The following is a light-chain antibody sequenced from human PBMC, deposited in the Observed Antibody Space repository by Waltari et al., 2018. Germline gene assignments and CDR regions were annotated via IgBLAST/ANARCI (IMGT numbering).Light chain of an antibody. CDR3: AAWDDSLTGRV. Sequence: QSVLTQPSSASGTPGQRVTISCSGSSSNIGSNYVYWYQQLPGTAPKLLIHTDNQRPQGVPDRFSASKSGASASLAISGLRSDDEADYYCAAWDDSLTGRVFGGGTKLTVL. V-gene: IGLV1-47*01. CDR1: SSNIGSNY. J-gene: IGLJ3*02. CDR2: TDN.